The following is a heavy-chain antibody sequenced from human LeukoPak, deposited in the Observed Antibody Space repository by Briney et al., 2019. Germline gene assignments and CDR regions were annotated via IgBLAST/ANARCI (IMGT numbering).Heavy chain of an antibody. CDR1: GGSISSYY. D-gene: IGHD3-22*01. CDR2: IYYGGST. CDR3: ARGDDSSGYDFDY. J-gene: IGHJ4*02. Sequence: SETLSLTCTVSGGSISSYYWSWIRQPPGKGLEWIGYIYYGGSTNYNPSLKSRVTISVDTSKNQFSLKLSSVTAADTAVYYCARGDDSSGYDFDYWGQGTLVTVSS. V-gene: IGHV4-59*01.